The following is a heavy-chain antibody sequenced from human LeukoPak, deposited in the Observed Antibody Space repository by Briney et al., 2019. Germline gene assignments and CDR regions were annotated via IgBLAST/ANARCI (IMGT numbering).Heavy chain of an antibody. CDR3: ASIDRVVVPAAKFAFDI. CDR2: TIPMLGRA. Sequence: SVRVSCKASGGTFSTSATSWVRQAPGQGLEWMGGTIPMLGRANYAQALRDRVKITADESTSTVYMEVRSLRSEDTAVYYCASIDRVVVPAAKFAFDIWGQGTMVTVSS. D-gene: IGHD2-2*01. CDR1: GGTFSTSA. V-gene: IGHV1-69*01. J-gene: IGHJ3*02.